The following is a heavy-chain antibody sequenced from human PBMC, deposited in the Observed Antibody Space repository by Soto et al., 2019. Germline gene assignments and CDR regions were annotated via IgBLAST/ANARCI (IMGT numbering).Heavy chain of an antibody. CDR1: GFSFIDYG. CDR3: VKDGGYCYSATCYSPRIHYFDS. V-gene: IGHV3-7*04. D-gene: IGHD2-21*02. CDR2: LKFDGIVK. Sequence: GGSLRLPSVAPGFSFIDYGIIWFRQAPGKEREWLPNLKFDGIVKQYVDSGRARFSISGENFRNSLFLQMNTLRAEDTAFYYVVKDGGYCYSATCYSPRIHYFDSWGQGTLVTVSS. J-gene: IGHJ5*01.